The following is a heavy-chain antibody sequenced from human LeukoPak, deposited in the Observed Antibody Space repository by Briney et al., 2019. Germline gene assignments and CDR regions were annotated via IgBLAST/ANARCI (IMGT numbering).Heavy chain of an antibody. CDR2: IIPIFGTA. V-gene: IGHV1-69*06. J-gene: IGHJ4*02. Sequence: ASVKVSCKASGGTFSSYAISWVRQAPGQGLEWMGGIIPIFGTANYAQKFQGRVTITADKSTSTAYMELSSLRSEDTAVYYCARALRMGATGIDYWGQGTLVTVSS. CDR3: ARALRMGATGIDY. D-gene: IGHD1-26*01. CDR1: GGTFSSYA.